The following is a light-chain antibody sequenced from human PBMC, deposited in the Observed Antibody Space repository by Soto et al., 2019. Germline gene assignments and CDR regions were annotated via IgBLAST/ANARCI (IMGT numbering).Light chain of an antibody. J-gene: IGKJ1*01. V-gene: IGKV1-5*01. CDR1: RSISKW. Sequence: DIQVTQSPSTLSASVGDRVTITCRASRSISKWLAWYQQKPGKAPKLLIYAASSLQSGVPSRFSGSGSGTEFTLTISSLQPDDFATYYCQHYNSYSEAFGQGTKVDIK. CDR3: QHYNSYSEA. CDR2: AAS.